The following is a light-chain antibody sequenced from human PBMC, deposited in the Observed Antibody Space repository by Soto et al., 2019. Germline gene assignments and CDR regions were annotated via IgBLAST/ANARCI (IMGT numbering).Light chain of an antibody. CDR3: AAWDGSLDGRFV. V-gene: IGLV1-47*02. J-gene: IGLJ1*01. Sequence: QSVLTQPPSASGTPGQRVTISCAGSSSNIGTNYVHWYQQLPGTAPKLLIYLNDQRPSGVPDRFSGSKSATSASLAISGLRSEDEADYFCAAWDGSLDGRFVFGAGTKLTVL. CDR2: LND. CDR1: SSNIGTNY.